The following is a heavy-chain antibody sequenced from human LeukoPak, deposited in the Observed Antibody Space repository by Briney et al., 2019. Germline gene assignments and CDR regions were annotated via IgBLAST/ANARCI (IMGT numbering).Heavy chain of an antibody. V-gene: IGHV4-34*01. J-gene: IGHJ5*02. Sequence: PSETLSLTCAVYGGSFSRYYWSWIRQPPGKGLEWIGEINHSGSTNYNPSLKSRVTISVDTSKNQFSLKLSSVTAADTAVYYCARVGRVKRFDPWGQGTLVTVSS. CDR1: GGSFSRYY. D-gene: IGHD4-23*01. CDR2: INHSGST. CDR3: ARVGRVKRFDP.